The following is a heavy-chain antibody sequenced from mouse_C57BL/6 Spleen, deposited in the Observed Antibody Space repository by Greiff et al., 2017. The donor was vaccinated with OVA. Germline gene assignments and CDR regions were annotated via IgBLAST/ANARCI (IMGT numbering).Heavy chain of an antibody. CDR1: GYTFTDYY. CDR3: ARGGAYYFDD. J-gene: IGHJ2*01. V-gene: IGHV1-26*01. Sequence: VQLQQSGPELVKPGASVKISCKASGYTFTDYYMNWVKQSHGKSLEWIGDINPNNGGTSYNQKFKGKATLTVDKSSSTAYMELRSLTSEDSAVYYCARGGAYYFDDWGQGTTLTVSS. CDR2: INPNNGGT. D-gene: IGHD1-1*02.